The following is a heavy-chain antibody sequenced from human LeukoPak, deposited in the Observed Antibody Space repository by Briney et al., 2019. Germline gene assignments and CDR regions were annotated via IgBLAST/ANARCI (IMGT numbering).Heavy chain of an antibody. CDR3: ARDTYRFFDY. V-gene: IGHV3-7*01. CDR2: IKEDGSEK. J-gene: IGHJ4*02. CDR1: GFTFSSYW. D-gene: IGHD3-16*02. Sequence: GGSLSLPCGASGFTFSSYWMGWVRQAPGKGLEWVANIKEDGSEKYYVDSVKGRFTISRDNAKNSLYLQMNSLRAEDTAVYYCARDTYRFFDYWGQGTLVTLSS.